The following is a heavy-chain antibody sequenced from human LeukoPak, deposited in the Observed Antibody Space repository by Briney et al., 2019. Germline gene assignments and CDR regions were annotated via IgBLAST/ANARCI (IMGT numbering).Heavy chain of an antibody. CDR2: ILENGSNQ. J-gene: IGHJ4*02. D-gene: IGHD6-19*01. CDR1: GFTFSNYI. V-gene: IGHV3-30*04. Sequence: GRSLRLSCAASGFTFSNYIMHWVRQAPGKGLDWVAVILENGSNQYYADSVKGRFTISRDNSKNTLFLQMNSLRGEDTAMYYCARVQGGGYRTADYWGQGTLVTVSS. CDR3: ARVQGGGYRTADY.